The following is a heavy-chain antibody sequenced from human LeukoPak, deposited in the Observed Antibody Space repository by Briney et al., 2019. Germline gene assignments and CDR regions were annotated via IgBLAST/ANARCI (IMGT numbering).Heavy chain of an antibody. J-gene: IGHJ4*02. CDR2: IKQDGSEK. CDR1: GFTFNDFW. D-gene: IGHD6-13*01. CDR3: ARDLDTSSWYGRDY. V-gene: IGHV3-7*01. Sequence: GGSLRLSCAASGFTFNDFWMSWVRQAPGKGLEWVANIKQDGSEKYYVDSVKGRFTISRDNPKNSLYLQMNSLRAEDTAVYYCARDLDTSSWYGRDYWGQGILVTVSS.